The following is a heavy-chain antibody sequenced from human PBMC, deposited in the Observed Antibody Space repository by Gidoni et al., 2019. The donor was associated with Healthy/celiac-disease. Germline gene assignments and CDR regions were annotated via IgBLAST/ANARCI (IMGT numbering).Heavy chain of an antibody. CDR3: ARGYGGNSVYWYFDL. CDR2: INPNSGGT. J-gene: IGHJ2*01. CDR1: GYTFTGYY. Sequence: QVQLVQPGAEVQKPGSSVKVSCKASGYTFTGYYMHWVRQAPGQGLEWMGWINPNSGGTNYAQKFQGRVTMTRDTSISTAYMELSRRRSDDTAVYYCARGYGGNSVYWYFDLWGRGTLVTVSS. D-gene: IGHD4-17*01. V-gene: IGHV1-2*02.